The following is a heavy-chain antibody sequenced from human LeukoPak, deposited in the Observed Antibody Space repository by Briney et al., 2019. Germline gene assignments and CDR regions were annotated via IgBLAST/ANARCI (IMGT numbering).Heavy chain of an antibody. CDR3: ARDRRVDYYDSSGYYNPRAVDY. V-gene: IGHV3-30*04. CDR1: GFTFSSYA. Sequence: GGSLRLSCAASGFTFSSYAMHWVRQGPGKGLEWVAFISSDGRTEYNADSVKGRFTISRDNAKNSLYLQMNSLRAEDTAVYYCARDRRVDYYDSSGYYNPRAVDYWGQGTLVTVSS. CDR2: ISSDGRTE. J-gene: IGHJ4*02. D-gene: IGHD3-22*01.